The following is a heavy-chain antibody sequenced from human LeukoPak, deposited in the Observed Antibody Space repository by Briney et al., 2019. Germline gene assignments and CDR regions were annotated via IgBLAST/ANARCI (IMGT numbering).Heavy chain of an antibody. CDR1: GFTVSSNY. CDR3: ARDDLGIDY. J-gene: IGHJ4*02. V-gene: IGHV3-53*01. CDR2: IYSGGNT. Sequence: GGSLRLSCAASGFTVSSNYMSWVRQAPGKGLEWVSVIYSGGNTYYADSVKGRFTISRDNSKNTVYLQMNNLRAEDTAVYYCARDDLGIDYWGQGTLVTVSS. D-gene: IGHD7-27*01.